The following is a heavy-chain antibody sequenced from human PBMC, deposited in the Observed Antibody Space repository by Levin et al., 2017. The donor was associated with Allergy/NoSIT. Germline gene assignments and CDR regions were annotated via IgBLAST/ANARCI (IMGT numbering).Heavy chain of an antibody. CDR3: AKANGYSYGLDYFDY. D-gene: IGHD5-18*01. J-gene: IGHJ4*02. CDR2: ISWNSGSI. Sequence: GGSLRLSCAASGFTFDDYAMHWVRQAPGKGLEWVSGISWNSGSIGYADSVKGRFTISRDNAKNSLYLQMNSLRAEDTALYYCAKANGYSYGLDYFDYWGQGTLVTVSS. V-gene: IGHV3-9*01. CDR1: GFTFDDYA.